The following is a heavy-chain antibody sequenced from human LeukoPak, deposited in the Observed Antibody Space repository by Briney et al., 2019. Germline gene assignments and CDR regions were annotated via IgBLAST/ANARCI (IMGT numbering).Heavy chain of an antibody. J-gene: IGHJ5*02. V-gene: IGHV4-34*01. Sequence: SETLSLTCAVYGGSFSGYYWSWIRQPPGKGLEWIGEINHSGSTNYNPSLKSRVTISVDTSKNQFSLKLSSVTAADTAVYYCARHTWELPISWGQGTLVTVSS. CDR3: ARHTWELPIS. D-gene: IGHD1-26*01. CDR2: INHSGST. CDR1: GGSFSGYY.